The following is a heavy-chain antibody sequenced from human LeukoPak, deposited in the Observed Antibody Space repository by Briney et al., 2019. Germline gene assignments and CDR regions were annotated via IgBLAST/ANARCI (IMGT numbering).Heavy chain of an antibody. CDR2: ISSNSAYL. CDR1: GFTFSDYS. J-gene: IGHJ3*02. V-gene: IGHV3-21*01. Sequence: GGSLRLSCAASGFTFSDYSMNWVRQAPGKGLEWVSSISSNSAYLYYVDLLRGRFTVSRDNAKSSLSLQMNSLRVEDTAVYYCARALCSGRGCYQRYDGFDIWGQGTVVTVSS. D-gene: IGHD2-15*01. CDR3: ARALCSGRGCYQRYDGFDI.